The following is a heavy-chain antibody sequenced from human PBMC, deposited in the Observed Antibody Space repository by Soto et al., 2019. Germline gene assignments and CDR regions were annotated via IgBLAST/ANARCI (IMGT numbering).Heavy chain of an antibody. CDR1: GFTVSSIY. Sequence: PGGSLRLSCAASGFTVSSIYMSWVRQAPGKGLEWASVIYSGGTTYYADSVKGRFTISRDNSKNTLYLQMNSLRAEDTAVYYCATDPLSGYFDYWGQGTLVTVSS. D-gene: IGHD3-9*01. CDR2: IYSGGTT. V-gene: IGHV3-53*01. CDR3: ATDPLSGYFDY. J-gene: IGHJ4*02.